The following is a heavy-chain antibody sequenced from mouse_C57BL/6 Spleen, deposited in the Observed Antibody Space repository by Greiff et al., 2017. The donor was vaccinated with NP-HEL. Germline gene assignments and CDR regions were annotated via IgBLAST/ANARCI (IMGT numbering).Heavy chain of an antibody. V-gene: IGHV1-22*01. Sequence: EVQLQQSGPELVKPGASVKMSCKASGYTFTDYNMHWVKQSHGKSLEWIGYINPNNGGTSYNQKFKGKATLTVNKSSSTAYMELRSLTSEDSAVYYCARSGYYGSSWYFDVWGTGTTVTVSS. J-gene: IGHJ1*03. CDR3: ARSGYYGSSWYFDV. CDR1: GYTFTDYN. D-gene: IGHD1-1*01. CDR2: INPNNGGT.